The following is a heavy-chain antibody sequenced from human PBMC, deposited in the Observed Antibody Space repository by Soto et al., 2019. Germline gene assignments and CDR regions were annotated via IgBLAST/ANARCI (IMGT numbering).Heavy chain of an antibody. Sequence: SETLSLTCTVSGGSISSSSYYWGWIRQPPGKGLEWIGSIYYSGSTYYNPSLKSRVTISVDTSKNQFSLKLSSVTAADTAVYYCARHARDIVVVVAATDYWGQGTLVTVSS. CDR3: ARHARDIVVVVAATDY. J-gene: IGHJ4*02. D-gene: IGHD2-15*01. CDR1: GGSISSSSYY. V-gene: IGHV4-39*01. CDR2: IYYSGST.